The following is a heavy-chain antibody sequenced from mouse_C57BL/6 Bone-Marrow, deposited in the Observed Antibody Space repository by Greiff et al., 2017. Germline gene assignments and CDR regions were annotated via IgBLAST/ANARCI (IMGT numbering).Heavy chain of an antibody. J-gene: IGHJ4*01. CDR3: AWIYMDY. V-gene: IGHV1-85*01. D-gene: IGHD1-3*01. CDR2: IYPRDGST. Sequence: LQLQQSEPELVKPGASVKLSCKASGYTFTSYDINRVKQRPGQGLEWIGWIYPRDGSTKYNEKFKGKATLTVATSSSTAYMELHSLTSEDSAVYFCAWIYMDYWGQGTSVTVSS. CDR1: GYTFTSYD.